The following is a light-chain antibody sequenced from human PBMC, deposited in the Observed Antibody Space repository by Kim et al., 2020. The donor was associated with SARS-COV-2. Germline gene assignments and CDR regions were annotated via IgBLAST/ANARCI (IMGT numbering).Light chain of an antibody. CDR1: GSDICASNF. CDR2: GVS. V-gene: IGLV2-14*03. CDR3: SSFTSSITYV. Sequence: GQAITTSCTGTGSDICASNFVSCYQRHPAKAPKLMINGVSNRPSGVSNRFSGSKSGNTASLTISELQAEDEADYYCSSFTSSITYVFGTGTKVTVL. J-gene: IGLJ1*01.